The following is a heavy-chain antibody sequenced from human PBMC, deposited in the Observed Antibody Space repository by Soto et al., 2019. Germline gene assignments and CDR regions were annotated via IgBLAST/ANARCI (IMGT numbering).Heavy chain of an antibody. CDR2: IYHIGST. D-gene: IGHD4-4*01. J-gene: IGHJ3*02. CDR3: ARLPVDAFDI. Sequence: SETLSVTCAVSGGSVSSTNWWSWVRQSPGKGLEWIGDIYHIGSTNYNPSLKSRVTISVDTSKNQFSLKLTSVTAADTAVYYCARLPVDAFDIWGQGTMVTVSS. CDR1: GGSVSSTNW. V-gene: IGHV4-4*02.